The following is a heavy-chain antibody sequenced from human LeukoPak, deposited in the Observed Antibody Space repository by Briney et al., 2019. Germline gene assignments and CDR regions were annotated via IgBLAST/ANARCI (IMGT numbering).Heavy chain of an antibody. V-gene: IGHV1-18*01. CDR1: GYTFTSYG. CDR3: ARDLVSSKPPAFDI. J-gene: IGHJ3*02. CDR2: ISAYNGNT. Sequence: GASVKVSCKASGYTFTSYGISWVRQAPGQGLEWMGWISAYNGNTNYAQKLQGRVTSITDTSTSTAYMELRSLRSADTAVYYCARDLVSSKPPAFDIWGQGTMVTVSS. D-gene: IGHD2-21*01.